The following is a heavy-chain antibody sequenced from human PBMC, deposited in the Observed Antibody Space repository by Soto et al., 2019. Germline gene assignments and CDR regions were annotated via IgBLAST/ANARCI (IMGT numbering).Heavy chain of an antibody. CDR1: GGPIKTGDYY. D-gene: IGHD3-10*01. CDR3: ARAGFSYGHLLF. CDR2: VFYSGAT. Sequence: SETLSLTCNVSGGPIKTGDYYWNWIRQPPGKGLEWIGYVFYSGATNYSPSLKSRAAISMDTSKNQFSLSLTSVTAADTAVYYCARAGFSYGHLLFWGQGIPVTVSS. V-gene: IGHV4-30-4*01. J-gene: IGHJ4*02.